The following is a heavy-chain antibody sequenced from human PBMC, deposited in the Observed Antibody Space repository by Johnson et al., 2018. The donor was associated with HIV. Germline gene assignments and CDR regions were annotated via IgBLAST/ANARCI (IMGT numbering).Heavy chain of an antibody. CDR2: ISFDGSNK. Sequence: QVQLVESGGGVVQPGRSVRLSCVASGFSFNRYAMHWVRQAPGKGLEWVAVISFDGSNKYQADSVKGRFTISRDSSKNTLYLQMNSLRAEDTAVYYCARGGRVYDSSGYYAFDIWGQGTMVTVSS. CDR1: GFSFNRYA. J-gene: IGHJ3*02. CDR3: ARGGRVYDSSGYYAFDI. V-gene: IGHV3-30*04. D-gene: IGHD3-22*01.